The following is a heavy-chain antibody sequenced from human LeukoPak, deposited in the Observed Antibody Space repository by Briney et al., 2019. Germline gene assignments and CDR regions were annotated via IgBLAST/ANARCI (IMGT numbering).Heavy chain of an antibody. CDR3: AKEATMVRGVIWSYYYYYMDV. D-gene: IGHD3-10*01. Sequence: GGSLRLSCAASGFIFSDYYMTWIRQAPGKGLEWVSYVTSSGGHMYYADSAKGRFTISRDNAKNSLDLQMNSLRAEDTAVYYCAKEATMVRGVIWSYYYYYMDVWGKGTTVTISS. CDR2: VTSSGGHM. J-gene: IGHJ6*03. CDR1: GFIFSDYY. V-gene: IGHV3-11*04.